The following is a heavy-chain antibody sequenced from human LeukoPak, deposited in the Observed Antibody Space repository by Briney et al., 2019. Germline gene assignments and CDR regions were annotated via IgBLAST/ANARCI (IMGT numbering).Heavy chain of an antibody. V-gene: IGHV4-4*07. CDR2: IYISGTT. CDR3: ARAVGSGYPYYFDY. D-gene: IGHD3-3*01. CDR1: GGSISSYY. J-gene: IGHJ4*02. Sequence: SETLSLTCTVSGGSISSYYWSWIRQPAGKGLEWIGRIYISGTTNYNPSFKSRITMSMDTSKNQFSLKLSSVTAADTAVYYCARAVGSGYPYYFDYWGQGTLVTVSS.